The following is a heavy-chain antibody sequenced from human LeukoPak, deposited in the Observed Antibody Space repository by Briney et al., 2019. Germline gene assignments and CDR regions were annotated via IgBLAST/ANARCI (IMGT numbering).Heavy chain of an antibody. D-gene: IGHD6-6*01. CDR3: TGIDIAARPTAPRGGFDY. J-gene: IGHJ4*02. V-gene: IGHV1-69*13. Sequence: ASVKVSCKASGGTFSSYAISWVRQAPGQGLEWMGGIIPIFGTANYAQKFQGRVTITADESTSTAYMELSSLRSEDTAVYYCTGIDIAARPTAPRGGFDYWGQGTLVTVSS. CDR2: IIPIFGTA. CDR1: GGTFSSYA.